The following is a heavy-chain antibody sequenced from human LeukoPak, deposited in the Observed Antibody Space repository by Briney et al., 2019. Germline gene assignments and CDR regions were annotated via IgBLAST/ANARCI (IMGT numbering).Heavy chain of an antibody. D-gene: IGHD3-22*01. Sequence: PSETLSLTCAVSGGSISSSNWWSWVRQPPGKGLEWIGEIYHSGSTNYNPSLKSRVTISVDKSKNQFSLKLSSVTAADTAVYYCARAPTYYYDSSGYLYWGQGTLVTVSS. CDR3: ARAPTYYYDSSGYLY. V-gene: IGHV4-4*02. CDR2: IYHSGST. J-gene: IGHJ4*02. CDR1: GGSISSSNW.